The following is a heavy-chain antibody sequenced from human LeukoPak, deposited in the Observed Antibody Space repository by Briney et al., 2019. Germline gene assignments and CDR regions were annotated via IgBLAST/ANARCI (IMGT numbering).Heavy chain of an antibody. CDR1: GGSFSGYY. D-gene: IGHD3-22*01. CDR2: INHSGST. J-gene: IGHJ4*02. CDR3: ARGPYYYDSSGGFDY. Sequence: SETLSLTCAVYGGSFSGYYWSWIRLPPGKGLEWIGEINHSGSTNYNPSLKSRVTISVDTSKNQFSLKLSSVTAADTAVYYCARGPYYYDSSGGFDYWGQGTLVTVSS. V-gene: IGHV4-34*01.